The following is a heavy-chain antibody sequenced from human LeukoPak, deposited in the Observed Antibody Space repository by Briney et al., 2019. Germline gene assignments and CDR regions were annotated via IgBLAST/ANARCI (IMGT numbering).Heavy chain of an antibody. CDR2: INHSGST. D-gene: IGHD6-13*01. J-gene: IGHJ3*02. V-gene: IGHV4-34*01. CDR1: GGSFSGYY. Sequence: SETLSLTCAVYGGSFSGYYWSWIRQPPGKGPEWIGEINHSGSTNYNPSLKSRVTISVDTSKNQFSLKLSSVTAADTAVYYCARAKGLAAAGTRVEAFDIWGQGTMVTVSS. CDR3: ARAKGLAAAGTRVEAFDI.